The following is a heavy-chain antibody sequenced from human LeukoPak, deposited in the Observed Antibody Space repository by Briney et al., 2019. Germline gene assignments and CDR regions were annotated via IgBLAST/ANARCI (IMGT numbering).Heavy chain of an antibody. J-gene: IGHJ6*03. CDR3: ARDGRYSSSWYELGYYYYYMDV. CDR1: GYTFTAYY. V-gene: IGHV1-2*02. Sequence: ASVKVSCKASGYTFTAYYMHWVRQAPGQGLEWMGWINPKSGGTNYPQKFQGRVTMTRDTSISTAYMELSRLRSEDTAVYYCARDGRYSSSWYELGYYYYYMDVWGKGTTVTISS. CDR2: INPKSGGT. D-gene: IGHD6-13*01.